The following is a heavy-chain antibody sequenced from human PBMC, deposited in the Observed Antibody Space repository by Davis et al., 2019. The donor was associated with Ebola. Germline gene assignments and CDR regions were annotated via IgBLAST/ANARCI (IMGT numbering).Heavy chain of an antibody. CDR3: ARDMVQGVRSGAHMYNWFDP. CDR2: IIPIFGTA. D-gene: IGHD3-10*01. V-gene: IGHV1-69*13. CDR1: GGTFSSYA. J-gene: IGHJ5*02. Sequence: AASVKVSCKASGGTFSSYAISWVRQAPGQGLEWMGGIIPIFGTANYAQKFQGRVTITADESTSTAYMELSSLRSEDTAVYYCARDMVQGVRSGAHMYNWFDPWGQGTLVTVSS.